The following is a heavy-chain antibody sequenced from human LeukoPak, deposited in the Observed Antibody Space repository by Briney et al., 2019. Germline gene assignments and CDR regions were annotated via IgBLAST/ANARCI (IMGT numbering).Heavy chain of an antibody. V-gene: IGHV4-39*07. CDR2: IYYTGSL. Sequence: SETLSLTCTVSGGSISRSTYYWGWIRQPPGKGLEWIGCIYYTGSLYYNPSLKSRVTISVDTSKNQFSLNVNSVTAADTAVYYXAXXRLGXGWAEYYYYYMDVWGKGTTVTVSS. CDR3: AXXRLGXGWAEYYYYYMDV. D-gene: IGHD6-19*01. CDR1: GGSISRSTYY. J-gene: IGHJ6*03.